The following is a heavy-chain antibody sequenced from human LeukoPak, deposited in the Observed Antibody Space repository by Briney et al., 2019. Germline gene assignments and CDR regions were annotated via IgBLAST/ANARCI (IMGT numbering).Heavy chain of an antibody. J-gene: IGHJ4*02. CDR2: IGGSASST. D-gene: IGHD2-2*01. CDR1: GFTFSSYA. V-gene: IGHV3-23*01. Sequence: GGSLRLSCAASGFTFSSYAMSWVRQAPGKGLEWVSAIGGSASSTYYADSVRGRFTISRDNSKDTLYLQVNSLRAEDTAVYYCAEIVLSTSTNWGQGTLVTVSS. CDR3: AEIVLSTSTN.